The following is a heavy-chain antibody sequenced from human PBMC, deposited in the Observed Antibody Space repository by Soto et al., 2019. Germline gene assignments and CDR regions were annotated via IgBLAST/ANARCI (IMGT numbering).Heavy chain of an antibody. CDR2: IIPILGIA. Sequence: QVQLVQSGAEVKRPGSSVKVSCKASGGTFSSYTISWVRQAPGQGLEWMGRIIPILGIANYAQKFQDRVTITADKSTSTAYMELSSLRSEDTAVYYCASVYDYYGSGSYDYFDYWGQGTLVTVSS. CDR1: GGTFSSYT. D-gene: IGHD3-10*01. V-gene: IGHV1-69*02. J-gene: IGHJ4*02. CDR3: ASVYDYYGSGSYDYFDY.